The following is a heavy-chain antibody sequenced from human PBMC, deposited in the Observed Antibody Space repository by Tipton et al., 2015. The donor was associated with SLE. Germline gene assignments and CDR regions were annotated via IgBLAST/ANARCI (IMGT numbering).Heavy chain of an antibody. CDR3: ARAGPIAAAGDAFDI. J-gene: IGHJ3*02. Sequence: TLSLTCTVSGASISTNTYYWGWIRQPPGKGLEWVGGIYYSGSTYYNPSLKSRVTISVDTSKNQFSLKLSSVTAADTAVYYCARAGPIAAAGDAFDIWGQGTMVTVSS. V-gene: IGHV4-39*07. D-gene: IGHD6-13*01. CDR1: GASISTNTYY. CDR2: IYYSGST.